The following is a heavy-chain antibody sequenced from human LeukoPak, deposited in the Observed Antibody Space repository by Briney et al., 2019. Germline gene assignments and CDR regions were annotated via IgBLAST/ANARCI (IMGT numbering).Heavy chain of an antibody. CDR1: GFTFSSYW. D-gene: IGHD3-9*01. Sequence: GGSLRLSCAASGFTFSSYWMSWVRQAPGKGLEWVANLKQDGSEKYYVDSVKGRFTISRDNAKNSLYLQMNSLRAEDTAVYYCARGHYDILTGYYWMDYWGQGTLVTVSS. CDR3: ARGHYDILTGYYWMDY. J-gene: IGHJ4*02. V-gene: IGHV3-7*01. CDR2: LKQDGSEK.